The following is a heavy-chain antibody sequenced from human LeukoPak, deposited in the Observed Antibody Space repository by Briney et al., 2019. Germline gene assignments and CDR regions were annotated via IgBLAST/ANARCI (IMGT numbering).Heavy chain of an antibody. D-gene: IGHD4-17*01. Sequence: SETLSLTCAVSSVSLSGYYWSWVRQTPGKGLEWIGEINHSGYTNDSPSLKSRVTLSIDTSRKQFSLNLGSVTVADTGIYYCTRMTTGHDYWGQGTLVTVSS. CDR2: INHSGYT. CDR1: SVSLSGYY. V-gene: IGHV4-34*01. CDR3: TRMTTGHDY. J-gene: IGHJ4*02.